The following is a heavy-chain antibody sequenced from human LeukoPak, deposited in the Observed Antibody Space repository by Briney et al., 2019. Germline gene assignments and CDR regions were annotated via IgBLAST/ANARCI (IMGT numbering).Heavy chain of an antibody. J-gene: IGHJ4*02. V-gene: IGHV3-23*01. CDR3: ARGRIDSSSQLKYYFDY. D-gene: IGHD6-13*01. Sequence: GALRLSCAASGFTFSNYAMSWVRQAPGKGLEWVSSIISSGVTTYCADSVKGRFTISRDSSENTLYLQMNSLRAEDTAVYYCARGRIDSSSQLKYYFDYWGQGTLVTVSS. CDR2: IISSGVTT. CDR1: GFTFSNYA.